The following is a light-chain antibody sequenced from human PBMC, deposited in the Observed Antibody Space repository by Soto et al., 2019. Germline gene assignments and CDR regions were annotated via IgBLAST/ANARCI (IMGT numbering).Light chain of an antibody. V-gene: IGLV2-8*01. CDR2: EVN. CDR3: TSYAGSNNVV. CDR1: SSDVGGYNY. J-gene: IGLJ2*01. Sequence: QSALTQPPSASGSPGQSVTISCTGTSSDVGGYNYVSWYQQHPGKAPKLMIYEVNKRPSGVPVRFFGSKSGNTASLTVSGLQAEDEADYYCTSYAGSNNVVFGGGTKLTVL.